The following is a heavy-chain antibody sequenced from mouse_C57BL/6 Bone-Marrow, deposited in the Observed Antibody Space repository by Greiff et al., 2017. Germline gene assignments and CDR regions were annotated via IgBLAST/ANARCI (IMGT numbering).Heavy chain of an antibody. CDR3: ARRRGYFDV. CDR2: ISSGSSTI. V-gene: IGHV5-17*01. D-gene: IGHD2-12*01. Sequence: EVKVVESGGGLVKPGGSLKLSCAASGFTFSDYGMHWVRQAPEKGLEWVAYISSGSSTIYYADTVKGRFTISRDNAKNTLFLQMTSLRSEDTAMYYCARRRGYFDVWGTGTTVTVSS. J-gene: IGHJ1*03. CDR1: GFTFSDYG.